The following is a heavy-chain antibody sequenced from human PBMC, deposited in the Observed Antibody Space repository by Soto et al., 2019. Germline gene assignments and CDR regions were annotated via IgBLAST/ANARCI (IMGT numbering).Heavy chain of an antibody. V-gene: IGHV3-23*01. Sequence: EVQLLESGGGLVQPGGSLRLSCAASGFTFSSYAMSWVRQAPGKGLEWVSAISGSGGSTYYADSVKGRFTISRDKSKNTLYLQMNSLRAEDTAVYYCAKHTAMVWSFFDYWGQGTLVTVSS. D-gene: IGHD5-18*01. J-gene: IGHJ4*02. CDR1: GFTFSSYA. CDR3: AKHTAMVWSFFDY. CDR2: ISGSGGST.